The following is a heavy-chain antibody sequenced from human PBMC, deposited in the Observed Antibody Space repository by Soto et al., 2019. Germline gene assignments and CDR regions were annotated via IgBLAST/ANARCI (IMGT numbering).Heavy chain of an antibody. CDR1: GFTFSSYS. Sequence: EVQLVESGGGLVKPGGSLRLSCAASGFTFSSYSMNWARQAPGKGLEWVSSISSSSSYIYYADSVKGRFTISRDNAKNSLYLQMNSLRAEDTAVYYCAREESYGYGFDYWGQGTLVTVSS. V-gene: IGHV3-21*01. CDR3: AREESYGYGFDY. J-gene: IGHJ4*02. CDR2: ISSSSSYI. D-gene: IGHD5-18*01.